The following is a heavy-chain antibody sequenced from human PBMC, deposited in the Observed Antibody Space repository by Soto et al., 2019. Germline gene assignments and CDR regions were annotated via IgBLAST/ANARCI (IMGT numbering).Heavy chain of an antibody. J-gene: IGHJ6*02. CDR2: IIPVFGIV. Sequence: QVQLVQSGAEVKKPGSSVKVSCKASGGTPSHSDISWVRAAPGQGLERVGGIIPVFGIVNYAQNCQVRVTITPAESTNTASMELGSLISKDSAVYYWVSGRITVVGSRAYYSMDVWGQECKVNVSS. CDR3: VSGRITVVGSRAYYSMDV. D-gene: IGHD6-19*01. V-gene: IGHV1-69*19. CDR1: GGTPSHSD.